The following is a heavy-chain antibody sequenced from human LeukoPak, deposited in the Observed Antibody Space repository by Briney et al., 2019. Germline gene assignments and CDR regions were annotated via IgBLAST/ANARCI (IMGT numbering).Heavy chain of an antibody. CDR2: INTYTENP. Sequence: GASVRDSCKASGVTFSNYAVNWVRQAPGQGLEWMGWINTYTENPTYAQGFTGRFVFSLDTSVSTAYLQISSLKADDSALYYCAGGGGSGSLDIWGQGTLVTVAP. CDR1: GVTFSNYA. J-gene: IGHJ3*02. V-gene: IGHV7-4-1*02. CDR3: AGGGGSGSLDI. D-gene: IGHD1-26*01.